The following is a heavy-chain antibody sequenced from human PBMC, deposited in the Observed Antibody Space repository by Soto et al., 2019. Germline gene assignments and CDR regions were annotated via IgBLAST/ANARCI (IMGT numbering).Heavy chain of an antibody. J-gene: IGHJ5*02. CDR2: ISGSGDST. Sequence: EVQLLESGGGLVQPGGSLRLSCAASGFTFSNYAMSWVRQAPGKGLEWVSAISGSGDSTYYADSVKGRFTISRDNSKNTLYLQRNSLRAEDTAVYYCAKRGLGYCSTTSCRGRWFAPWGQGTLVTVSS. CDR3: AKRGLGYCSTTSCRGRWFAP. D-gene: IGHD2-2*01. CDR1: GFTFSNYA. V-gene: IGHV3-23*01.